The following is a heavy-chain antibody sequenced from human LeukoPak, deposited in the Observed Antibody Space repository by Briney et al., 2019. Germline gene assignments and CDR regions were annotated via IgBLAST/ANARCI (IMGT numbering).Heavy chain of an antibody. CDR1: GFTFSNHW. J-gene: IGHJ6*03. CDR3: ARACGGDCYSYYYYYYMDV. CDR2: ISKDGSTS. Sequence: GGSLRLSCEASGFTFSNHWMHWVRQAPGKGLVWVSVISKDGSTSVYADSVRGRLTISRDNAKNSLYLQMNSLRAEDTAVYYCARACGGDCYSYYYYYYMDVWGKGTTVTISS. D-gene: IGHD2-21*02. V-gene: IGHV3-74*01.